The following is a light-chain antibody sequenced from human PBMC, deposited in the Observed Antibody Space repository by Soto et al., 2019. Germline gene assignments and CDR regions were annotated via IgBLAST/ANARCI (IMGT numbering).Light chain of an antibody. J-gene: IGLJ7*01. CDR1: SSNIGAGYD. V-gene: IGLV1-40*01. CDR3: QSYDSSLSGWV. CDR2: GNS. Sequence: QSVLTQPPSVSGAPGQRVTISCTGSSSNIGAGYDVHWSQQLPGTAPKLLIYGNSNRPSGVPDRFSGSKSGTSASLAITWLQAEDEADYYCQSYDSSLSGWVFGGGTQLTVL.